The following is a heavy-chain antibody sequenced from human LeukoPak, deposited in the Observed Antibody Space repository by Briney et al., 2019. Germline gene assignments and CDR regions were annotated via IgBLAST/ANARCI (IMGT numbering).Heavy chain of an antibody. J-gene: IGHJ4*02. CDR3: AKDIRGSTSWYGLDY. CDR2: ISWDGGST. Sequence: GGSLRLSCAASGFTFDDYAMHWVRQAPGKGLEWVSLISWDGGSTYYADSVKGRFTISRDNSKNSLYLQMNSLRAEDTALYSCAKDIRGSTSWYGLDYWGQGTLVTVSS. V-gene: IGHV3-43D*03. D-gene: IGHD6-13*01. CDR1: GFTFDDYA.